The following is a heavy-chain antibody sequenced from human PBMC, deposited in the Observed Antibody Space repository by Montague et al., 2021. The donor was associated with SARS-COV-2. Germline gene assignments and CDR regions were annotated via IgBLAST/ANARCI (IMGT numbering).Heavy chain of an antibody. Sequence: SETLSLTCTVSGGSISTYYWNWIRQFPGKGLEWIGYIDYSGSTNYNPSLQSRVNISVERSKNQFSLKLNSVTAADTAIYYCARLPYDNSYGMDVWGQGTTVAVSS. CDR1: GGSISTYY. D-gene: IGHD3-9*01. CDR2: IDYSGST. V-gene: IGHV4-59*01. CDR3: ARLPYDNSYGMDV. J-gene: IGHJ6*02.